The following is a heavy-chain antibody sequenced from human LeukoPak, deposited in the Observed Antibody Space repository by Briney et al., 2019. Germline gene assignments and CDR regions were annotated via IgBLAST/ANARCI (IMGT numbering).Heavy chain of an antibody. D-gene: IGHD5-18*01. CDR1: GGPISSSSYY. V-gene: IGHV4-39*01. CDR3: ARRGYSYGYVTMYYFDY. Sequence: SETLSLTCTVSGGPISSSSYYWGWIRQPPGKGLKWIGSIYYSGSTYYNPSLKSRVTISVDTSKNQFSLKLGSVTAADTAVYYCARRGYSYGYVTMYYFDYWGQGTLVTVSS. J-gene: IGHJ4*02. CDR2: IYYSGST.